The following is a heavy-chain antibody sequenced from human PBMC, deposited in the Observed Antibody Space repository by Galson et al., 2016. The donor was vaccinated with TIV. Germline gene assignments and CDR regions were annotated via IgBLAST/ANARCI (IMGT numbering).Heavy chain of an antibody. J-gene: IGHJ3*02. Sequence: SVKVSCKATGYSFTSYGVSWVRQAPGQGFEWMGWISGYNENTYYGQKFQDRVTMTKDTSTSTAYLEMESLRGEDTAVYYCARDNGDYYDSKGALDIWGQGTIVTVSS. V-gene: IGHV1-18*01. CDR3: ARDNGDYYDSKGALDI. D-gene: IGHD3-22*01. CDR2: ISGYNENT. CDR1: GYSFTSYG.